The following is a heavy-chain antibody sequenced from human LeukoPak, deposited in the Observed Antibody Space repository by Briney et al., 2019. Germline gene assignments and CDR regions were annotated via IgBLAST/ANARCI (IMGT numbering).Heavy chain of an antibody. V-gene: IGHV4-34*01. Sequence: SETLSLTCAVYGGSFSGYYWSWIRQPPGKGLEWIGEINHSGGTNYNPPLKSRVTISVDTSKNQFSLKLSSVTAADTAVYYCASGPRYYYSRNYYYMDVWGKGTTVTVSS. CDR3: ASGPRYYYSRNYYYMDV. D-gene: IGHD2/OR15-2a*01. J-gene: IGHJ6*03. CDR1: GGSFSGYY. CDR2: INHSGGT.